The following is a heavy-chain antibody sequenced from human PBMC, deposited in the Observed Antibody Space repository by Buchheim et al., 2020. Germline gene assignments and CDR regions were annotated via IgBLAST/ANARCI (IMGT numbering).Heavy chain of an antibody. CDR2: ISSSSNSI. V-gene: IGHV3-48*04. J-gene: IGHJ6*02. D-gene: IGHD4/OR15-4a*01. Sequence: EVQLLESGGGLVQPGGSLRLSCAASGFTFSSYAMSWVRQAPGKGLEWISYISSSSNSIYYADSVKGRVTISRDNAKNSLYLQMDSLRAEDTAIYYCARDVTAVLTFYYYGMDVWGQGT. CDR3: ARDVTAVLTFYYYGMDV. CDR1: GFTFSSYA.